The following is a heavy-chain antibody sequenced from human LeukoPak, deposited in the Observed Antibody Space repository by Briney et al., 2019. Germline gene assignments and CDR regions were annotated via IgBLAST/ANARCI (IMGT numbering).Heavy chain of an antibody. V-gene: IGHV3-7*01. D-gene: IGHD3-3*01. J-gene: IGHJ5*02. CDR2: IKQDGSEK. CDR3: ARRPVDTIFGVVHNWFDP. Sequence: GGSLRLSCAASGFTFSSYWMSWVRQAPGKGLEWVANIKQDGSEKYYVDSVKGRFTISRDDAKNSLYLQMNSLRAEDTAVYYCARRPVDTIFGVVHNWFDPWGQGTLVTVSS. CDR1: GFTFSSYW.